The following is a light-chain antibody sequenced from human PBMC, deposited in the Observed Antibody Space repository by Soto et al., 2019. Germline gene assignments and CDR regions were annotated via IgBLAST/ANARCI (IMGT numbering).Light chain of an antibody. CDR2: GTS. CDR1: SDVSTIY. V-gene: IGKV3-20*01. J-gene: IGKJ4*01. CDR3: QQYESSLT. Sequence: PGERATLSCRASSDVSTIYLAWYQQKPGQAPRLLIYGTSSRATGIPDRFSGSGSGTDFTLTISRLEPEDFGVYYCQQYESSLTFGGGTRVEIK.